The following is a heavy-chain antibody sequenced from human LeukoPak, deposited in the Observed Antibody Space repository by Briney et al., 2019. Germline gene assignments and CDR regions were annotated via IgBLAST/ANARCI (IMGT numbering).Heavy chain of an antibody. D-gene: IGHD1-20*01. CDR3: AAGLTGMDDAFDI. CDR2: IVVGSGNT. V-gene: IGHV1-58*02. CDR1: GFTFTSSA. Sequence: SVKVSCKASGFTFTSSAMQWVRQARGQRLEWIGWIVVGSGNTNYAQKFQERVTITRDMSTSTAYMELSSLRSEDTAVYYCAAGLTGMDDAFDIWGQGTMVTVSS. J-gene: IGHJ3*02.